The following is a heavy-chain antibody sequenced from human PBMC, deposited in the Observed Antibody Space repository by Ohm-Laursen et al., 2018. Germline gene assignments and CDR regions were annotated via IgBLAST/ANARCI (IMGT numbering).Heavy chain of an antibody. V-gene: IGHV3-43D*04. J-gene: IGHJ6*02. CDR3: ARAVETSQYYYFYYGMDV. CDR2: ISWDGGST. Sequence: SLRLSCAASGFTFDDYAMHWVRQAPGKGLEWVSLISWDGGSTYYADSVKGRFTISRDNSKNSLYLQMNSLRAEDTALYYCARAVETSQYYYFYYGMDVWGQGTTVTVSS. CDR1: GFTFDDYA. D-gene: IGHD5-24*01.